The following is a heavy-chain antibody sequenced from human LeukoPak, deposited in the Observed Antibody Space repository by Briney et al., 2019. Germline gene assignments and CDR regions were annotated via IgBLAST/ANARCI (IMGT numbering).Heavy chain of an antibody. J-gene: IGHJ4*02. CDR3: TRASVVGVTGLPDY. CDR1: GFTFGDYA. V-gene: IGHV3-49*04. Sequence: GGSLRLSCTASGFTFGDYAMTWVRQAPGKGLEWVGFIRNKAYGATPEYAASLKDRFTISRDDSNSIAYLQMNSLKTEDTAVYYCTRASVVGVTGLPDYWGQGTLVTVSS. CDR2: IRNKAYGATP. D-gene: IGHD3-16*01.